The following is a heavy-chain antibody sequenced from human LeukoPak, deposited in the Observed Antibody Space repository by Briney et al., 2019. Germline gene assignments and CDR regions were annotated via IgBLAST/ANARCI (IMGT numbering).Heavy chain of an antibody. Sequence: SETLSLTCTVSGGSISSYYWSWIRQPPGKGLEWIGYIYYSGSTNYNPSLKSRVTISVDTSKNQFSLKLSSVTAADTAVYYCARETSVATPGHFDYWGQGTPVTVSS. V-gene: IGHV4-59*01. D-gene: IGHD5-12*01. CDR3: ARETSVATPGHFDY. CDR1: GGSISSYY. J-gene: IGHJ4*02. CDR2: IYYSGST.